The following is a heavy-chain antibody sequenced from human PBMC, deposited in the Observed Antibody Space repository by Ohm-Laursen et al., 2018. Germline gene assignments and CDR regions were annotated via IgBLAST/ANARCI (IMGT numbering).Heavy chain of an antibody. CDR3: ARTAASSIAARYYYGMDV. Sequence: GTLSLTCTVSGGSISSYYWSWIRQPPGKGLEWIGYIYYSGSTNYNPSLKSRVTISVDTSKNQFSLKLSSVTAADTAVYYCARTAASSIAARYYYGMDVWGQGTTVTVSS. D-gene: IGHD6-6*01. J-gene: IGHJ6*02. CDR1: GGSISSYY. CDR2: IYYSGST. V-gene: IGHV4-59*08.